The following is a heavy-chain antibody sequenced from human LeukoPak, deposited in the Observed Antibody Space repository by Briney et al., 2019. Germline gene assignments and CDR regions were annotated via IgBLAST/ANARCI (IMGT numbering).Heavy chain of an antibody. CDR2: ISGSGGST. V-gene: IGHV3-23*01. CDR3: AKRHTTGWYLFDY. D-gene: IGHD6-19*01. Sequence: GGSLRLSCAASGFTFSNSAMTWVRQAPGKGLEWVSAISGSGGSTYYADSVKGRFTISRDSSKNTLFLEMNSLRVEDTAVYYCAKRHTTGWYLFDYWGQGTLVTVSS. J-gene: IGHJ4*02. CDR1: GFTFSNSA.